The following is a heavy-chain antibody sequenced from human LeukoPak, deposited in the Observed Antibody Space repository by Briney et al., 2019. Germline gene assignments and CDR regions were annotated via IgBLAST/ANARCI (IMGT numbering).Heavy chain of an antibody. CDR1: GYTFTSYY. CDR2: ISAYNGNT. J-gene: IGHJ4*02. Sequence: ASVKVSCKASGYTFTSYYMHWVRQAPGQGLEWMGWISAYNGNTNYAQKLQGRVTMTTDTSTSTAYMELRSLRSDDTAVYYCARRPSIAARQPFDYWGQGTLVTVSS. CDR3: ARRPSIAARQPFDY. V-gene: IGHV1-18*04. D-gene: IGHD6-6*01.